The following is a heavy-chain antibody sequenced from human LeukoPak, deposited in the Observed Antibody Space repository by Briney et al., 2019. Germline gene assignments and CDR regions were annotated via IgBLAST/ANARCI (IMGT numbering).Heavy chain of an antibody. D-gene: IGHD6-25*01. CDR2: IYYSGST. CDR1: GGSISSYY. CDR3: AREIAAAEYNWFDP. V-gene: IGHV4-59*01. J-gene: IGHJ5*02. Sequence: PSETLSLTCTVSGGSISSYYWSWIRQPPGKGLEWLGYIYYSGSTNYNPSLKSRVTISVDTSKNQFSLKLSSVTAADTAVYYCAREIAAAEYNWFDPWGQGTLVTVSS.